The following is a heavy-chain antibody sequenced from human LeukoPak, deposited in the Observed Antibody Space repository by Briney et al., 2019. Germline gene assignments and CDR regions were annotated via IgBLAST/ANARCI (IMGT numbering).Heavy chain of an antibody. CDR3: AELGITMIGGV. CDR1: GFTVSSIY. CDR2: IYGGSNT. D-gene: IGHD3-10*02. V-gene: IGHV3-53*01. J-gene: IGHJ6*04. Sequence: GGSLRLSCAASGFTVSSIYMSWVRQAPGKGLEWISVIYGGSNTYYYADSVKGRFTISRDNAKNSLYLQMNSLRAEDTAVYYCAELGITMIGGVWGKGTTVTISS.